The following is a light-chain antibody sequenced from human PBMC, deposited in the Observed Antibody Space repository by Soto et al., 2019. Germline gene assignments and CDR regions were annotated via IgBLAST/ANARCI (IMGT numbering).Light chain of an antibody. V-gene: IGKV2-30*01. CDR1: QGLVDSDGNTY. CDR2: KVS. Sequence: DVVMTQSPLSLPVTLGQPASISCRSSQGLVDSDGNTYLNWFQQRPGQSPRRLISKVSNRESGVPDRFSGSGSGTDFTLKISRVEAEDVGVYYCMQGTHWPWTFGQGTKVEIK. CDR3: MQGTHWPWT. J-gene: IGKJ1*01.